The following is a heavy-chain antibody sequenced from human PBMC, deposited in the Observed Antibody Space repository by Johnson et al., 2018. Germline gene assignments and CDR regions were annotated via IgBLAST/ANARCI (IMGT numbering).Heavy chain of an antibody. D-gene: IGHD6-6*01. Sequence: VQLVESGGGLVQPGGSLRLSCAASGFTLSIYWMSWVRQSPGKGLAGVAHIQEDGSEKFYVASVNGRFTISRDNAKNSLSLQMNGLRAEDTAVYYCARIATRRWYFDYWGLGTPVTVSS. CDR2: IQEDGSEK. V-gene: IGHV3-7*01. CDR1: GFTLSIYW. J-gene: IGHJ4*02. CDR3: ARIATRRWYFDY.